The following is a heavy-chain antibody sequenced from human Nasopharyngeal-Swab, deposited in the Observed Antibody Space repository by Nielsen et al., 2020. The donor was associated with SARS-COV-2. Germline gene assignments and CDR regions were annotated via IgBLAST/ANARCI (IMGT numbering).Heavy chain of an antibody. CDR2: IYYSGST. V-gene: IGHV4-39*07. J-gene: IGHJ4*02. Sequence: SETLSLTCTVSGGSISSSSYYWGWIRQPPGKGLEWIGSIYYSGSTYYNPSLKSRVTISVDRSKNQFSLKLSSVTAADTAVYYCARSNRDSSGWYGIGWYFDYWGQGTLVTVSS. CDR3: ARSNRDSSGWYGIGWYFDY. D-gene: IGHD6-19*01. CDR1: GGSISSSSYY.